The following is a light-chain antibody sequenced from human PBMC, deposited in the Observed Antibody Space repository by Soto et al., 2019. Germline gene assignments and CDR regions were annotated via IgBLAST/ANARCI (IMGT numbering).Light chain of an antibody. CDR1: QSLLYRSNNRNY. V-gene: IGKV4-1*01. CDR2: WAS. J-gene: IGKJ2*01. CDR3: QQYYTTPYT. Sequence: IVMTQSPVSLAVSLGERATFNCKSSQSLLYRSNNRNYLAWYQHKPGQPPKLLISWASTRESGVPDRFSGSGSGTDFTLSIGSLQAEDVAIYYCQQYYTTPYTFGQGTKLEIK.